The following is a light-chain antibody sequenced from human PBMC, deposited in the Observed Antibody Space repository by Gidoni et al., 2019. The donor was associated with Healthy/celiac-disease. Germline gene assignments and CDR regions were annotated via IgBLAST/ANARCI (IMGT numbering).Light chain of an antibody. J-gene: IGLJ2*01. CDR2: YDT. CDR3: QVWDSSSDHVV. CDR1: NIGSKG. V-gene: IGLV3-21*04. Sequence: SYVLTQPPSVSVAPGKTARITCGGNNIGSKGVNWYPQKPRQAPVLVIYYDTDRPSGIPERFSGSNSGNTATLTISRVEAGDEADYYCQVWDSSSDHVVFGGGTKLTVL.